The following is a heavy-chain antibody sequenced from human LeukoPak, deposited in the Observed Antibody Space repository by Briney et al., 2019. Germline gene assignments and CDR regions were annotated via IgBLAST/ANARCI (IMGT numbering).Heavy chain of an antibody. J-gene: IGHJ3*02. CDR2: IYYSGST. D-gene: IGHD6-6*01. CDR3: ATNIAALTEMEDAFDI. CDR1: GGSISSGGYS. V-gene: IGHV4-30-4*07. Sequence: SETLSLTCAVSGGSISSGGYSWSWIRQPPGKGLEWIGYIYYSGSTDYNPSLKSRVTISVDTSKNQFSLKLSSVTAADTAVYYCATNIAALTEMEDAFDIWGQGTMVTVSS.